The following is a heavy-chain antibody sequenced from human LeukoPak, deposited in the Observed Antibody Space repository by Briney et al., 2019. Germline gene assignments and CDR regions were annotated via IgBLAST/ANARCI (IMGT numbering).Heavy chain of an antibody. Sequence: PGGSLRLSCAASGFTFSSYEMNWVRQAPGKGLEWVSAISGSGGSTYYADSVKGRFTISRDNSKNTLYLQMNSLRAEDTAVYYCAKDHGVWQQLAKYWGQGTLVTVSS. CDR2: ISGSGGST. CDR1: GFTFSSYE. CDR3: AKDHGVWQQLAKY. V-gene: IGHV3-23*01. D-gene: IGHD6-13*01. J-gene: IGHJ4*02.